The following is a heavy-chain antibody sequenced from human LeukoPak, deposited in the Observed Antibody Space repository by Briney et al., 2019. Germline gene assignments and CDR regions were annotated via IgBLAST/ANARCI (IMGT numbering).Heavy chain of an antibody. CDR2: IIPVFGTA. V-gene: IGHV1-69*05. Sequence: ASVKVPCKASGGTFSSYAISWVRQAPGQGLEWMGGIIPVFGTANYAQKFQGRVTITTDESTSTAYMELSSLRSEDTAVYYCARVPTLYSSGWGDYYYMDVWGKGTTVTVSS. CDR1: GGTFSSYA. J-gene: IGHJ6*03. D-gene: IGHD6-19*01. CDR3: ARVPTLYSSGWGDYYYMDV.